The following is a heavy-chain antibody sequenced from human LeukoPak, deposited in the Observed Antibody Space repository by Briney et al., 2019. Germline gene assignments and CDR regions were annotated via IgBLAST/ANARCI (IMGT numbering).Heavy chain of an antibody. CDR2: INHSGST. D-gene: IGHD2-2*01. V-gene: IGHV4-34*01. CDR1: GGSFSGYY. Sequence: SETLSLTCAVYGGSFSGYYWSWIRQPPGKGLEWIGEINHSGSTNYNPSLKRRVTISVDTSKNQFSLKLSSVTAADTAVYYCARRSYCSSPSCRGWFDPWGQGTPVTVSS. J-gene: IGHJ5*01. CDR3: ARRSYCSSPSCRGWFDP.